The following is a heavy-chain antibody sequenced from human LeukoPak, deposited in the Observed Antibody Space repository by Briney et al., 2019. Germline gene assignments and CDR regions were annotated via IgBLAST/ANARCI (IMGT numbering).Heavy chain of an antibody. D-gene: IGHD3-10*01. Sequence: ASVKVSCKASGYTFTCYYMHWVRQAPGQGLEWMGWINPNSGGTNYAQKFQGRVTMTRDTSISTAYMELSRLRSDDTAVYYCARGVAERQLWFGDSNWFDPWGQGTLVTVSS. V-gene: IGHV1-2*02. J-gene: IGHJ5*02. CDR2: INPNSGGT. CDR1: GYTFTCYY. CDR3: ARGVAERQLWFGDSNWFDP.